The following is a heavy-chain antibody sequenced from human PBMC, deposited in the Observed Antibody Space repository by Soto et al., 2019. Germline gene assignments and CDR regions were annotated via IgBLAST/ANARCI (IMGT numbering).Heavy chain of an antibody. CDR1: GFTFSDYY. D-gene: IGHD3-10*01. V-gene: IGHV3-11*01. J-gene: IGHJ4*02. CDR3: ARVGRNGAL. CDR2: ISSSDISI. Sequence: SLRLSCAASGFTFSDYYMGWMRQAPGKGLEWVSYISSSDISIYYTDSVKGRFPISRDNAKNSLYLQMNSLRAEDTAVYYCARVGRNGALWGQGTLVTVSS.